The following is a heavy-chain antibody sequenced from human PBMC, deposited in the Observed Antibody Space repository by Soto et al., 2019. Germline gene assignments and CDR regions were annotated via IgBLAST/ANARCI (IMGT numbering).Heavy chain of an antibody. CDR1: GFIFSSYT. J-gene: IGHJ4*02. Sequence: PGGSLRLSCAASGFIFSSYTMHWVRQAPGKGLEWVGVITYDGSNQYYADSVKGRFTISRDNSRNMLFLQMNSLRPDDTAVYYCARAQSGSYPELDYWGQGTLVTVSS. CDR3: ARAQSGSYPELDY. V-gene: IGHV3-30-3*01. CDR2: ITYDGSNQ. D-gene: IGHD1-26*01.